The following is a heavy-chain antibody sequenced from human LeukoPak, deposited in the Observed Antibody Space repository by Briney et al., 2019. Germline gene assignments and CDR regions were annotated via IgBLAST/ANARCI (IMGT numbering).Heavy chain of an antibody. CDR3: ARGRGTTVRGVMENFDY. D-gene: IGHD3-10*01. CDR2: INPNSGGT. V-gene: IGHV1-2*02. J-gene: IGHJ4*02. CDR1: GYTFTGYY. Sequence: ASVKVSCKASGYTFTGYYMHWVRQAPGQGLEWMGWINPNSGGTNYAQKFQGRVIMTRDTSISTAYMELSRLRSDDKAVYYCARGRGTTVRGVMENFDYWGQGTLVTVSS.